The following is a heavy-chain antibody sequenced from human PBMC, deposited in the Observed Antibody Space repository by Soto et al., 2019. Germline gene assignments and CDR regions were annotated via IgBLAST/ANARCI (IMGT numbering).Heavy chain of an antibody. CDR2: IYYSGST. CDR1: GGSISSCD. CDR3: ARVASLYFCDSRGHCGIDV. J-gene: IGHJ6*02. D-gene: IGHD3-22*01. Sequence: PSETLSLTCSASGGSISSCDCSSLRPPPGKGLEWIGYIYYSGSTNYNPSLQSRVTISVATSKKQFSLKLSSVTAADTDVYYCARVASLYFCDSRGHCGIDVRGPGTPGTLSS. V-gene: IGHV4-59*01.